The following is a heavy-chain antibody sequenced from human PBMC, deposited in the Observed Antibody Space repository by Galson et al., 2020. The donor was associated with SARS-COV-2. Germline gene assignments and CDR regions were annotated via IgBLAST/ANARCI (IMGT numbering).Heavy chain of an antibody. J-gene: IGHJ4*02. CDR3: TADIAEAGNGEFGF. V-gene: IGHV3-15*01. CDR2: IKSKTSGGTA. Sequence: GGSLRLSCTASGFTFSPAWMSWVRQAPGKGLEWIGLIKSKTSGGTAEYAAPVKGSFTISRDDSKSTVHLQMNSLKTEDTAVYYCTADIAEAGNGEFGFWAQGTLVTGSS. CDR1: GFTFSPAW. D-gene: IGHD6-19*01.